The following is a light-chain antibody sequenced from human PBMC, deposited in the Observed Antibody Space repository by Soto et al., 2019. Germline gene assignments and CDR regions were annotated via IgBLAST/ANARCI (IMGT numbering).Light chain of an antibody. Sequence: QSALTQPPSASGSPGQSVTISCTGTSSDVGGYNYVSWYQQHPGKVPKLMIYEVSKRPSGVPDRFSGSKSGNTASLTVSGLQAEDEADYYCTSYAGRNNVVFGGGTKVTVL. J-gene: IGLJ2*01. V-gene: IGLV2-8*01. CDR3: TSYAGRNNVV. CDR1: SSDVGGYNY. CDR2: EVS.